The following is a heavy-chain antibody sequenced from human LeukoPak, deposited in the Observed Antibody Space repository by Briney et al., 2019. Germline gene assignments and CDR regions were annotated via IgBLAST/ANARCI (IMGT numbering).Heavy chain of an antibody. CDR2: ISAYNGNT. J-gene: IGHJ6*03. CDR3: ARDFFALLDYYDSSGYYPGSMDV. D-gene: IGHD3-22*01. Sequence: ASVKVSCKASGYTFTSYGISWVRQAPGQGLELMGWISAYNGNTNYAQKLQGRVTMTTDTSTSTAYMELRSMRSDDTAVYYCARDFFALLDYYDSSGYYPGSMDVWGKGTTVTVSS. CDR1: GYTFTSYG. V-gene: IGHV1-18*01.